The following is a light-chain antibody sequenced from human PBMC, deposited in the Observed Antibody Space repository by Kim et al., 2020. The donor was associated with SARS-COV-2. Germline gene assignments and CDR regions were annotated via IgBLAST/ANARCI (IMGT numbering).Light chain of an antibody. V-gene: IGKV3-20*01. CDR3: QQYGSSPRT. J-gene: IGKJ1*01. Sequence: SPEEGATLSCRASQRVSSSNLAWYHQKPGQAPRLLIYGASSRATDIPDRFSGSGTGTEFTLTISRLEPEDFAVYYCQQYGSSPRTFGQGTKVDIK. CDR2: GAS. CDR1: QRVSSSN.